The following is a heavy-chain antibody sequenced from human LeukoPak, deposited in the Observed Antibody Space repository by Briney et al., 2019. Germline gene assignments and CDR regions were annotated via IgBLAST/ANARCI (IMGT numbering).Heavy chain of an antibody. CDR3: ARLITAPYYFDY. J-gene: IGHJ4*02. CDR1: GFTLNSYN. Sequence: GSLRLSCAASGFTLNSYNMNWVRQAPGKGLEWVSSISSSRNYIYYADSVKGRFTISRDNAKNSLYLQMNSLRAEDTAVYYCARLITAPYYFDYWGQGTLVTVSS. D-gene: IGHD1-20*01. V-gene: IGHV3-21*01. CDR2: ISSSRNYI.